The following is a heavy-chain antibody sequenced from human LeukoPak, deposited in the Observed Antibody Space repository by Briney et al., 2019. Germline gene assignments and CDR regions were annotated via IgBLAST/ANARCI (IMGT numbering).Heavy chain of an antibody. D-gene: IGHD6-19*01. J-gene: IGHJ4*02. CDR3: ARVGSSGYFDY. Sequence: PGGSLRLSCAASGFTFSTYSMHWVRQAPGKGLVYVSAISSNGGSTYYADSVKGRFTISRDNSKNTLYLQMGSLRVEDMAVYYCARVGSSGYFDYWGQGTLVTVSS. CDR1: GFTFSTYS. CDR2: ISSNGGST. V-gene: IGHV3-64*02.